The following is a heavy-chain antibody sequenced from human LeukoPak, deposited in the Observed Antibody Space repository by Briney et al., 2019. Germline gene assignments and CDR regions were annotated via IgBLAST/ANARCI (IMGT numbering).Heavy chain of an antibody. CDR1: GYVFTGYY. D-gene: IGHD3-22*01. J-gene: IGHJ4*02. V-gene: IGHV1-2*02. Sequence: ASVKVSCKASGYVFTGYYIHWVRQAPGQGLEWMGWINPDRGDTNYAQKFRGRVTMTRDTSITTAYMELSRLTPDDTAVYYCARDLSDSSGYYLDYWGQGTLVTVSS. CDR3: ARDLSDSSGYYLDY. CDR2: INPDRGDT.